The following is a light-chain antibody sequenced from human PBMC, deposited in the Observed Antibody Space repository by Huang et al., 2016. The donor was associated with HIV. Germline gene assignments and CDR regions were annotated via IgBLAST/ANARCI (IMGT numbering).Light chain of an antibody. Sequence: EIVLTQSPATLSLSPGERATLSCRASQSVSSYLPWYQPKPGQAPRILIDDASNRGTCIPARFSCSGSGTDFTFTISSLEPEDFAVYYCQQRSNWPPLTFGGGTEVEIK. CDR3: QQRSNWPPLT. CDR2: DAS. CDR1: QSVSSY. J-gene: IGKJ4*01. V-gene: IGKV3-11*01.